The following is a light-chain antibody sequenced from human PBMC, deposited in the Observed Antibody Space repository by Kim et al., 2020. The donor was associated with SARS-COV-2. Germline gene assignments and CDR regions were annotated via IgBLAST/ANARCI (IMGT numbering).Light chain of an antibody. CDR2: GAS. CDR1: QSVSSN. J-gene: IGKJ4*01. V-gene: IGKV3-15*01. CDR3: QQYNNWPPLT. Sequence: EIVMTQSPATLSVLPGERATLSCRASQSVSSNLAWYQQKPGQAPRLLIYGASTRATGIPARFSGSGSGTEFTLTISSLQSEDFAVYYCQQYNNWPPLTFGGGNKVDIK.